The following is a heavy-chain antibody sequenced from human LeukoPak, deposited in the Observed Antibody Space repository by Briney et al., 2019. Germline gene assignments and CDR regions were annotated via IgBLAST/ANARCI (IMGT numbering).Heavy chain of an antibody. CDR3: AKSRGESRGASNY. J-gene: IGHJ4*02. CDR1: GFTFSSYA. D-gene: IGHD1-26*01. CDR2: ISGSGDTT. Sequence: GGSLRLSCAASGFTFSSYAMNWVRQAPGKGLEWVSFISGSGDTTYYADSVKGRFTISRDSSKNTLYLQMNSLRAEDTAAYYCAKSRGESRGASNYWGQGTLVTVSS. V-gene: IGHV3-23*01.